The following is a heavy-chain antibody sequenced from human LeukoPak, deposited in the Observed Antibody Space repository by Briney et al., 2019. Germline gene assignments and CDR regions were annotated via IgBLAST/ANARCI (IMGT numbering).Heavy chain of an antibody. J-gene: IGHJ4*02. Sequence: QAGGSLRLSCAASGFTFSSYAMSWVRQAPGKGLEWVSAISGSGGSTYYADSVKGRFTISRDNSKNTLYLQMNSLRAEDTAVYYCAKTEGYSSYYFDYWGQGTVVTVSS. CDR3: AKTEGYSSYYFDY. CDR2: ISGSGGST. CDR1: GFTFSSYA. D-gene: IGHD6-13*01. V-gene: IGHV3-23*01.